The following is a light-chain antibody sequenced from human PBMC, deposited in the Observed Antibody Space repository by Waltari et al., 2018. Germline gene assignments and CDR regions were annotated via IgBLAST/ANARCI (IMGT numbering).Light chain of an antibody. CDR1: PCVSYSSNNKNL. CDR3: QQYYNTPLT. V-gene: IGKV4-1*01. Sequence: IVMTQAPDPLTVYLVARATTHCKSSPCVSYSSNNKNLLAWYQHKPGQTPKLLIYWASTRESGVPDRFIGSGSETDFTLTVTSLQAEDVAVYYCQQYYNTPLTFGGVTKVEVK. CDR2: WAS. J-gene: IGKJ4*01.